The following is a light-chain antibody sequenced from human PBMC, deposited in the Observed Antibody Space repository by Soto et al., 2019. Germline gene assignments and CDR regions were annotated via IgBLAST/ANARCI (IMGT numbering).Light chain of an antibody. CDR2: GAS. CDR1: QSVINK. V-gene: IGKV3-15*01. Sequence: EIVMTQSPATLSVSPGERAALSCRASQSVINKLAWYQQRPGQAPRLLIYGASTRATGIPARFSGSGSGTEFTLTISSLQSEDFAVYDGQQYNIWPRTFGQGTKVDIK. CDR3: QQYNIWPRT. J-gene: IGKJ1*01.